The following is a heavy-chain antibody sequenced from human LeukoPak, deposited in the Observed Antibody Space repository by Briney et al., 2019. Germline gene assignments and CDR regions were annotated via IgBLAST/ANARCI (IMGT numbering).Heavy chain of an antibody. CDR2: IKQDGSEK. D-gene: IGHD1-7*01. CDR1: GFTFSNYW. J-gene: IGHJ4*02. Sequence: GGSLRLSCAASGFTFSNYWMSWVRQAPGKGLEWVANIKQDGSEKYYVNSVKGRFTISRDNAKNSLYLQMNSLRAEDTAIYYCAREDDWNYEDYWGQGALVTVSS. CDR3: AREDDWNYEDY. V-gene: IGHV3-7*01.